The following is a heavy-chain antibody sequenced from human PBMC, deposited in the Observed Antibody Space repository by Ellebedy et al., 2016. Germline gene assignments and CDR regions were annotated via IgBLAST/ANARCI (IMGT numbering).Heavy chain of an antibody. CDR2: IYQSGST. CDR1: GYSISSGHY. V-gene: IGHV4-38-2*02. Sequence: WGSLRLSXTVSGYSISSGHYWGWIRQPPGKGPEWIGSIYQSGSTYYNPSLQSRVTISVDTSKNHSSLKLSSVTPADTAVYHCARVKLLWFEDPGSDYYYGMDVWGQGTTVTVSS. D-gene: IGHD3-10*01. J-gene: IGHJ6*02. CDR3: ARVKLLWFEDPGSDYYYGMDV.